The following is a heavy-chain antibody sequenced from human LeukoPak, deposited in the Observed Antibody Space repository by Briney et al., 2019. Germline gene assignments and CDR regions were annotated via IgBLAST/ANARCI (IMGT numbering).Heavy chain of an antibody. V-gene: IGHV3-21*01. Sequence: GGSLRLSCATSGFTFSTSSMTWVRQAPGKGLEWVSSMSSSRSYKYYADSVKGRFTISRDNAKNSLYLQMNSLRAEDTALYCCARDLHHDGMDVWGQGTTVTVSS. D-gene: IGHD4-11*01. J-gene: IGHJ6*02. CDR1: GFTFSTSS. CDR3: ARDLHHDGMDV. CDR2: MSSSRSYK.